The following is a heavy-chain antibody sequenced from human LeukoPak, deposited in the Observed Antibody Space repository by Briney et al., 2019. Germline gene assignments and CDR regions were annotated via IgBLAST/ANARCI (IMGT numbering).Heavy chain of an antibody. V-gene: IGHV1-18*01. CDR3: ARADNWNYVRPYYFDY. CDR2: ISAYNGNT. J-gene: IGHJ4*02. CDR1: GYTFTSYG. D-gene: IGHD1-7*01. Sequence: ASVKVSCKASGYTFTSYGISWVRQAPGQGLEWMGWISAYNGNTNYAQKLQGRVTMTTDTSTSTAYMELRSLRSDDTAVYYCARADNWNYVRPYYFDYWGQGTLVTVSS.